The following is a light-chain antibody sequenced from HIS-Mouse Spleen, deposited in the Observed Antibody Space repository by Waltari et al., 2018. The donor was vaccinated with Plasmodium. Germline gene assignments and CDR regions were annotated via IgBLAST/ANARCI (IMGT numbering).Light chain of an antibody. CDR2: KDS. CDR1: ALPKQY. V-gene: IGLV3-25*03. CDR3: QSADSSGTYRV. J-gene: IGLJ2*01. Sequence: SYELTQPPSVSVSPGQTARITCSGDALPKQYASGYQQKPGQAPVLVIYKDSERPSGIPERFSGSSSGTTVTLTISGVQAEDEADYYCQSADSSGTYRVFGGGTKLTVL.